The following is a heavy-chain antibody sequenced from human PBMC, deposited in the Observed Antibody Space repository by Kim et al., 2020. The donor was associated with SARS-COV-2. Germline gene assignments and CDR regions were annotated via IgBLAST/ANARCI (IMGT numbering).Heavy chain of an antibody. CDR1: GYSFTSYW. Sequence: GESLKISCKGSGYSFTSYWIGWVRQMPGKGLEWMGIIYPGDSDTRYSPSFQGQVTISADKSISTAYLQWSSLKASDTAMYYCARLETGGGYFSLAYYGMDVWGQGTTVTVSS. J-gene: IGHJ6*02. CDR2: IYPGDSDT. V-gene: IGHV5-51*01. D-gene: IGHD5-18*01. CDR3: ARLETGGGYFSLAYYGMDV.